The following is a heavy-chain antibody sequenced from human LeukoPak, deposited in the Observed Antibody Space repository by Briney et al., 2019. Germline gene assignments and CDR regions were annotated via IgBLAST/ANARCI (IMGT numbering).Heavy chain of an antibody. V-gene: IGHV3-33*01. CDR1: GFTFSSYG. CDR2: IWYDGSNK. J-gene: IGHJ6*02. Sequence: GGSLRLSCAASGFTFSSYGMHWVRQAPGKGLEWVAVIWYDGSNKYYADSVKGRFTISRDNSKNTLYLQMNSLRAEDTAVYYCARDTEQLFYYGMDVWGQGTTVTVSS. CDR3: ARDTEQLFYYGMDV. D-gene: IGHD6-13*01.